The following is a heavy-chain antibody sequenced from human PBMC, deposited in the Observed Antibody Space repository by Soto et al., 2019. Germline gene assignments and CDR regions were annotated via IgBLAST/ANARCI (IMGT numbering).Heavy chain of an antibody. V-gene: IGHV3-21*01. CDR3: ARRRGPERDCSVDSCYSGRDAFDI. CDR1: GFTCSDYS. Sequence: GSRRLSCVASGFTCSDYSMDWVRQAPWKGLEGVSSISSSKNYIYYADSLEGRFSISRDNTQNSLYLQMNSLRVEDTAVYYCARRRGPERDCSVDSCYSGRDAFDIWGQGSMVIVS. J-gene: IGHJ3*02. D-gene: IGHD2-15*01. CDR2: ISSSKNYI.